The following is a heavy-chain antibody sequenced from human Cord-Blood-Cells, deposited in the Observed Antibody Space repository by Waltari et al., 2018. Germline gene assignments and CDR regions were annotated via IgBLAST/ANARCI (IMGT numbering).Heavy chain of an antibody. V-gene: IGHV3-23*01. CDR1: GFTFRSYA. CDR2: ISGSGGST. D-gene: IGHD3-3*01. J-gene: IGHJ4*02. Sequence: EVQLLESGGGLVQPGGSLRLSCAASGFTFRSYAMSWVRQAPGKGLEWVSAISGSGGSTYYADSVKGRFTISRDNSKNTLYLQMNSLRAEDTAVYYCAKTPDDFWSGYYFDYWGQGTLVTVSS. CDR3: AKTPDDFWSGYYFDY.